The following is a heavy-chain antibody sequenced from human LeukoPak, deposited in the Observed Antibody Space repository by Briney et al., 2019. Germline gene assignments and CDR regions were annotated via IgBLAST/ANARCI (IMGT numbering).Heavy chain of an antibody. Sequence: GGSLRLSCAASGFTFRDAAMTWVRQAPGEGLEWVSLISFSGDNSYYADSVKGRFAITRDNSKNTLSLQTNSLRVEDTAIYYCAKDIQLSTWGLGTMVTVSS. CDR3: AKDIQLST. CDR1: GFTFRDAA. J-gene: IGHJ3*01. CDR2: ISFSGDNS. V-gene: IGHV3-23*01. D-gene: IGHD5-24*01.